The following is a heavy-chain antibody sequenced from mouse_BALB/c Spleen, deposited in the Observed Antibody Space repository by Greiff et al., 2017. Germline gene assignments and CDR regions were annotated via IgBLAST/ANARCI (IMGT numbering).Heavy chain of an antibody. J-gene: IGHJ1*01. CDR2: IYPGDGDT. V-gene: IGHV1-87*01. CDR3: ARYGGDWYFDV. D-gene: IGHD1-1*01. CDR1: GYTFTSYW. Sequence: VKLQESGAELARPGASVKLSCKASGYTFTSYWMQWVKQRPGQGLEWIGAIYPGDGDTRYTQKFKGKATLTADKSSSTAYMQLSSLASEDSAVYYCARYGGDWYFDVWGAGTTVTVSS.